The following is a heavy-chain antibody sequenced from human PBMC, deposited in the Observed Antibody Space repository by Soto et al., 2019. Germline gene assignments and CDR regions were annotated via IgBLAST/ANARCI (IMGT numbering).Heavy chain of an antibody. CDR1: GSSISSAW. CDR3: TTGSVEGV. V-gene: IGHV3-15*07. D-gene: IGHD2-15*01. CDR2: IKTKIEGETT. Sequence: QLVESGGGLVRPGGSLRLSCSASGSSISSAWMNWVRQAPGKGLEWVGRIKTKIEGETTHYAAPVNGRFTVSRDDSKNMLYLQTNSLKADDTALYYCTTGSVEGVWGQGTTVTVSS. J-gene: IGHJ6*02.